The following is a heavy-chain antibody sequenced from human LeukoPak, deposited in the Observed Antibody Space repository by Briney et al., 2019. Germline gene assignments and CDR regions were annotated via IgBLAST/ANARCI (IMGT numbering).Heavy chain of an antibody. CDR3: ARRMWRQWGFDY. D-gene: IGHD6-19*01. V-gene: IGHV1-18*01. CDR2: ISAYNGNT. CDR1: GYTFTSYG. J-gene: IGHJ4*02. Sequence: GASVKVSCKSSGYTFTSYGIRWVRQAPGQGLAWMGWISAYNGNTNYAQKLQGRVTMTTDTSTSTAYMELRSLRSDDTAVYYCARRMWRQWGFDYWGQGTLVTVSS.